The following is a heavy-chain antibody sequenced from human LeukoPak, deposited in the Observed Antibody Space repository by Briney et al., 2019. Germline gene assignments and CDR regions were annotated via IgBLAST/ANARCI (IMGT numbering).Heavy chain of an antibody. D-gene: IGHD3-16*01. CDR3: ARDRGGLQNTLISYYYYYYGMDV. Sequence: GASVKVSCKASGYTFTSYAMYWVRQAPGQGLEWMGWINTNTGNPTYAQGFTGRFVFSLDTSVSTAYLQISSLKAEDTAVYYCARDRGGLQNTLISYYYYYYGMDVWGQGTTVTVSS. V-gene: IGHV7-4-1*02. CDR2: INTNTGNP. CDR1: GYTFTSYA. J-gene: IGHJ6*02.